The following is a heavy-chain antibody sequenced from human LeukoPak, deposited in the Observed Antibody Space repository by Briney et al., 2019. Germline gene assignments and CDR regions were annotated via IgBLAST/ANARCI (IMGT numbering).Heavy chain of an antibody. CDR2: ISSSSSYI. CDR1: GFTFSSYS. J-gene: IGHJ4*02. Sequence: PGGSLRLSCAASGFTFSSYSMNWVRQAPGKGLEWVSSISSSSSYIYYADSVKGRFTISRDNAKNSLYLQMNSLRAEDTAVYYCARGLGATVTTVGYWGQGTLVTVSS. CDR3: ARGLGATVTTVGY. V-gene: IGHV3-21*01. D-gene: IGHD4-17*01.